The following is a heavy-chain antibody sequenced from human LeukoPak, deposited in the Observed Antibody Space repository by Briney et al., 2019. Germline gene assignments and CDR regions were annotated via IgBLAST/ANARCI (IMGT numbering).Heavy chain of an antibody. J-gene: IGHJ4*02. CDR2: IYTSGST. CDR1: GGSISSNY. Sequence: PSETLSLTCTVSGGSISSNYWSWIWQPPGKGLEWIGYIYTSGSTNYNPSLKSRVTISVDTSKNQFSLKLSSVTAADTAVYYCARHGFRSGSYYFDYWGQGTLVTVSS. CDR3: ARHGFRSGSYYFDY. D-gene: IGHD1-26*01. V-gene: IGHV4-4*09.